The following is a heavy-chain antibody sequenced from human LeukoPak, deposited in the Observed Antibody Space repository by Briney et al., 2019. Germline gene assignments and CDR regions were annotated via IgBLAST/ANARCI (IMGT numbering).Heavy chain of an antibody. D-gene: IGHD1-26*01. V-gene: IGHV3-23*01. CDR1: GFTFSSYA. Sequence: GALRLSCAASGFTFSSYAMSWVRQAPGKGLEWVSAIRDSGSSTHYADSVKGRFTTSRDNSKNTLFLQMNSLRAEDTAIYYCAKYGPQDSGSSHFDYWGQGALVTVSP. J-gene: IGHJ4*02. CDR2: IRDSGSST. CDR3: AKYGPQDSGSSHFDY.